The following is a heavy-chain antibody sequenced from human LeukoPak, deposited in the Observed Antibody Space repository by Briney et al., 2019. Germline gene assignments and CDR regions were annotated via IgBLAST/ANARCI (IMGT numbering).Heavy chain of an antibody. CDR3: ARSGWIPAGFDY. V-gene: IGHV3-30-3*01. CDR2: ISYDGSNK. D-gene: IGHD6-19*01. CDR1: GFTFSSYA. Sequence: GRSLRLSCAASGFTFSSYAMHWVRQAPGKGLEWVAVISYDGSNKYYADSVKGRFTISRDNSKNTLYLQMNSLRAEDTAVYYCARSGWIPAGFDYWGQGTLVTVSS. J-gene: IGHJ4*02.